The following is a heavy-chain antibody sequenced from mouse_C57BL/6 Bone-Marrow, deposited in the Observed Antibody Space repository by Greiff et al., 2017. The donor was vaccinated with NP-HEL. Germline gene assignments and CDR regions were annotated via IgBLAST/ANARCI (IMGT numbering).Heavy chain of an antibody. V-gene: IGHV1-15*01. D-gene: IGHD2-3*01. J-gene: IGHJ4*01. Sequence: VQRVESGAELVRPGASVTLSCKASGYTFTDYEMHWVKQTPVHGLEWIGAIDPETGGTAYNQKFKGKAILTADKSSSTAYMELRSLTSEDSAVYYCIYDGYPYAMDYWGQGTSVTVSS. CDR1: GYTFTDYE. CDR3: IYDGYPYAMDY. CDR2: IDPETGGT.